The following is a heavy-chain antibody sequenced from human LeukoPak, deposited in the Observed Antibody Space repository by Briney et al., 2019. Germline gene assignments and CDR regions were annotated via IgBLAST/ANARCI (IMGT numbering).Heavy chain of an antibody. CDR3: ARQFLVGSTFHAFDL. Sequence: PSETLSLTCSVSVVSMNGYYWSWLRQSAGNRLEWIGHVDSSGNANYNPSLESRVTMSVDTSKKQFSLKLTSVTAADMAVYFCARQFLVGSTFHAFDLWGQGTRVTVSS. D-gene: IGHD1-26*01. J-gene: IGHJ3*01. CDR2: VDSSGNA. CDR1: VVSMNGYY. V-gene: IGHV4-4*07.